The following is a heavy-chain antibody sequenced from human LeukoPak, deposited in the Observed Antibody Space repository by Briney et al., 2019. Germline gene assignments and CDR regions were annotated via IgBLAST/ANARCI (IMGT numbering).Heavy chain of an antibody. J-gene: IGHJ4*02. CDR3: AKDIQYYYDSSGYFDY. D-gene: IGHD3-22*01. V-gene: IGHV3-23*01. Sequence: GGSLRLSCAASGFTFSSYDMSWVRQAPGKGLEWVSAIVGNSANTYYADYAKGRFTISRDNSKNTLYLQMNSLRAEDTAVYYCAKDIQYYYDSSGYFDYWGQGTLVTVSS. CDR2: IVGNSANT. CDR1: GFTFSSYD.